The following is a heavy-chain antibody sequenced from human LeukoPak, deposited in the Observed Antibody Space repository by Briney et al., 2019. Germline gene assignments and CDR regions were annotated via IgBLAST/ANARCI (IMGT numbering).Heavy chain of an antibody. D-gene: IGHD6-13*01. Sequence: PSETLSLTCTVSGASLTRYYWGWIRQPPGKGLEWIGYIYYSGSTNYNTSLKSRVTISADTSKNQFSLKLSSVTAADTAVYYCARNIAGIAAAGIDYWGQGTLVTVSS. J-gene: IGHJ4*02. V-gene: IGHV4-59*01. CDR1: GASLTRYY. CDR2: IYYSGST. CDR3: ARNIAGIAAAGIDY.